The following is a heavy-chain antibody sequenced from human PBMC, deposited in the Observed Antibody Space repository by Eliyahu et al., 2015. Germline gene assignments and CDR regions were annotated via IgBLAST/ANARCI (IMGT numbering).Heavy chain of an antibody. CDR1: GGSXXGYY. V-gene: IGHV4-34*01. CDR3: AREGYYDYIWGSYRVALDY. Sequence: QVQLQQWGAGLLKPSETLSLTCAVYGGSXXGYYWSWIRQPPGXGLEWIGEINXSGSTNYNPSLKSRVTISVDTSKNQFSLKLSSVTAADTAVYYCAREGYYDYIWGSYRVALDYWGQGTLVTVSS. J-gene: IGHJ4*02. CDR2: INXSGST. D-gene: IGHD3-16*02.